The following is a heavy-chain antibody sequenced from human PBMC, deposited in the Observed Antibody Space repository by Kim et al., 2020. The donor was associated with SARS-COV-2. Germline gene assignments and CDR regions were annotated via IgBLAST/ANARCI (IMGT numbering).Heavy chain of an antibody. V-gene: IGHV1-69*13. D-gene: IGHD3-3*01. Sequence: SVKVSCKASGGTFSSYAISWVRQAPGQGLEWMGGIIPIFGTANYAQKFQGRVTITADESTSTAYMELSSLRSEDTAVYYCARVGNYDFWSGYYSSNYYYYGMDVWGQGTTVTVSS. J-gene: IGHJ6*02. CDR3: ARVGNYDFWSGYYSSNYYYYGMDV. CDR1: GGTFSSYA. CDR2: IIPIFGTA.